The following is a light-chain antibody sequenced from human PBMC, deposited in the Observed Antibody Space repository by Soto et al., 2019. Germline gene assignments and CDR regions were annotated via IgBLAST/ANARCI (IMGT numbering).Light chain of an antibody. V-gene: IGLV2-14*01. CDR3: SSFTSTSTRL. CDR2: EVT. J-gene: IGLJ1*01. Sequence: QSALTQPASVSVSPGQSITISCTGTSSDIGSYDYVSWYQQHPGKAPNLIIYEVTDRPSGVSNRFSGSKSGNTASLTISGLQAEDEADYYCSSFTSTSTRLFGSGTKVTV. CDR1: SSDIGSYDY.